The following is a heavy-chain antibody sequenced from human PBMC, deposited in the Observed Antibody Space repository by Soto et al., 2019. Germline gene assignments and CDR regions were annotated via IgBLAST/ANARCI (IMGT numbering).Heavy chain of an antibody. J-gene: IGHJ4*02. D-gene: IGHD6-6*01. V-gene: IGHV3-30-3*01. CDR2: ISYDGSNK. CDR1: GFTFSSYA. CDR3: AREGHKAARRYFDY. Sequence: GGSLRLSCAASGFTFSSYAMHWVRQAPGKGLEWVAVISYDGSNKYYADSVKGRFTISRDNSKNTLYLQMNSLRAEDTAVYYCAREGHKAARRYFDYWGQGTLVTVSS.